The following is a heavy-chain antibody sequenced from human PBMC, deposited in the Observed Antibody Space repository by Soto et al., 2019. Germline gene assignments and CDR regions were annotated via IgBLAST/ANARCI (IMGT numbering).Heavy chain of an antibody. CDR3: AADRKIVGTIGAFDF. CDR2: SAPEEGEP. Sequence: RQAPGKGLEWMGRSAPEEGEPTYPQKFQGRVSMTEDPSTDTAYMELTSLRSEDTAVYFCAADRKIVGTIGAFDFWGQGTLVTVSS. D-gene: IGHD1-26*01. V-gene: IGHV1-24*01. J-gene: IGHJ4*02.